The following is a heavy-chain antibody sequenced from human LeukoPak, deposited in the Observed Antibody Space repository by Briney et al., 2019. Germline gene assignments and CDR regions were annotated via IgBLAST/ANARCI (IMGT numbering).Heavy chain of an antibody. J-gene: IGHJ4*02. V-gene: IGHV4-34*01. CDR3: ARRSSWSAYYFDY. CDR2: INHSGST. Sequence: SETLSLTCAVYGGSFSGYYWSWLRQPPGKGLEWIGEINHSGSTNYNPSLKSRVTISVDTSKNQFSLKLSSVTAADTAVYYCARRSSWSAYYFDYWGQGTLVTVSS. D-gene: IGHD6-13*01. CDR1: GGSFSGYY.